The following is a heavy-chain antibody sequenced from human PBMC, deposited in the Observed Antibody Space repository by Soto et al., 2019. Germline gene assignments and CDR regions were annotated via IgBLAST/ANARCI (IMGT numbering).Heavy chain of an antibody. V-gene: IGHV2-5*02. D-gene: IGHD6-19*01. CDR2: IYWDDDK. CDR3: ARQWLGYCDY. J-gene: IGHJ4*02. CDR1: GFSLSTSGVG. Sequence: QITLKESGPTLVQPTQTLTLTCTFSGFSLSTSGVGVGWIRQPPGKALEWLALIYWDDDKRYSPSLKSRLTITTDTSKNQVVLTMTNMDPVDTATYYGARQWLGYCDYWGQGTLVTVSS.